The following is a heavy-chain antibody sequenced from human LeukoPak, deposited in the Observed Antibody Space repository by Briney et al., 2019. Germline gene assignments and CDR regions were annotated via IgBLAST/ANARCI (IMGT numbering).Heavy chain of an antibody. J-gene: IGHJ4*02. CDR1: GFIFNGYT. Sequence: PGGSLRLSCEASGFIFNGYTMNWVRQAPGKGLEWVSSISSSGTNMYYADSVKGRFTISRDNAKNSLYLQMNSLRAEDTAVYYCARGGGAFDYWGQGTLVTVSS. CDR2: ISSSGTNM. V-gene: IGHV3-21*01. CDR3: ARGGGAFDY.